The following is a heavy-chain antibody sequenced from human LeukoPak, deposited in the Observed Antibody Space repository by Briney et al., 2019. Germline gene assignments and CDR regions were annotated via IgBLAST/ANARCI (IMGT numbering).Heavy chain of an antibody. CDR1: GGSISSSSYY. D-gene: IGHD3-3*01. V-gene: IGHV4-39*07. Sequence: SETLSLTCTVSGGSISSSSYYWGWIRQPPGKGLEWIGSIYYSGSTYYNPSLKSRVTISVDTSKNQFSLKLISVTAADAAGYYCAGVLPADYYDFWVLVPPNTYYYYYMDVWGKGTTVTVSS. CDR2: IYYSGST. J-gene: IGHJ6*03. CDR3: AGVLPADYYDFWVLVPPNTYYYYYMDV.